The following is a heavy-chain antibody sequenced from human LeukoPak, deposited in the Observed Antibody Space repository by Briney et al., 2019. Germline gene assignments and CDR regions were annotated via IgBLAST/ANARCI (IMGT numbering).Heavy chain of an antibody. V-gene: IGHV3-21*01. D-gene: IGHD2-15*01. CDR1: GFTFSSYM. CDR3: ARDHGDIVVVVAAHYYYGMDV. Sequence: GGSLRLSCAASGFTFSSYMMNWVRQAPGKGLEWVSSISSSSSYIYYADSVKGRFTISRDNAKNSLYLQMNSLRAEDTAVYYCARDHGDIVVVVAAHYYYGMDVWGQGTTVTVSS. J-gene: IGHJ6*02. CDR2: ISSSSSYI.